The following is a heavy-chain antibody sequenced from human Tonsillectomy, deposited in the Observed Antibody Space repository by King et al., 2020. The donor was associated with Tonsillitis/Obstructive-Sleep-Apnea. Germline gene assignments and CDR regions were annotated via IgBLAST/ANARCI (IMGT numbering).Heavy chain of an antibody. CDR2: ISWNSVSI. CDR1: GFSFDDYA. J-gene: IGHJ5*02. Sequence: VQLVESGGGLVQPGRSLRLSCAASGFSFDDYAMHWVRLTPGKGLEWVSGISWNSVSIEYADSVKGRFTISRDNAKNSLYLQMNSLRPEDTALYYCAKETPAEGADWFDPWGQGTLVTVSS. D-gene: IGHD6-13*01. CDR3: AKETPAEGADWFDP. V-gene: IGHV3-9*01.